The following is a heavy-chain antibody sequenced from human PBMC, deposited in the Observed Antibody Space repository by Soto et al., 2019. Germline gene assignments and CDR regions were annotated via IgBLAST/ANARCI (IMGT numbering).Heavy chain of an antibody. Sequence: SVKVSCKASGFTFTSSAVQWVRRARGQRLEWIGWIVVGSGNTNYAQKFQERVTITRDTSTSTAYMELRSLRSDDTAVYYCARSGYSGYDYAHYWGQGTLVTVSS. V-gene: IGHV1-58*01. CDR2: IVVGSGNT. CDR3: ARSGYSGYDYAHY. J-gene: IGHJ4*02. CDR1: GFTFTSSA. D-gene: IGHD5-12*01.